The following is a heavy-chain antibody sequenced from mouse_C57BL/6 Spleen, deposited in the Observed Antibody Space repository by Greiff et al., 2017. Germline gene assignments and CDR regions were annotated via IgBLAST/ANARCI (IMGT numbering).Heavy chain of an antibody. Sequence: QVQLKESGAELVRPGASVTLSCKASGYTFTDYEMHWVKQTPVHGLEWIGAIDPETGGTAYNQKFKGKAILTADKSSSTAYMELRSLTSEDSAVYYCTALDSSGYVNYFDYWGQGTTLTVSS. D-gene: IGHD3-2*02. J-gene: IGHJ2*01. CDR3: TALDSSGYVNYFDY. CDR2: IDPETGGT. CDR1: GYTFTDYE. V-gene: IGHV1-15*01.